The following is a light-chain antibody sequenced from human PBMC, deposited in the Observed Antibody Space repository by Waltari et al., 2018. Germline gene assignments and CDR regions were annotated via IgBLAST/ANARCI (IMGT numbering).Light chain of an antibody. CDR2: HAS. CDR3: QQYNNWPPGT. V-gene: IGKV3-15*01. J-gene: IGKJ1*01. Sequence: TVVTQSPATLSVSPGERASLSCRTSQTIALSLAWYQQKPGQAPRLLIYHASTRATGIPARFSGSGSESEFTLTISSLQSEDVAVYYCQQYNNWPPGTFGQGTRVEI. CDR1: QTIALS.